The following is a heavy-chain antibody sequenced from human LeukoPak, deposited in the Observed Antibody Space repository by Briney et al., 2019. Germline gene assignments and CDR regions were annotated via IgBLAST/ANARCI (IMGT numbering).Heavy chain of an antibody. Sequence: SETLSLTCTVSGGPISRYYWGWMRQPPGKGLEWIGYIYYTGSTNYNPSLKSRVTISLDTSKNQFSLKLSSVTAADTAVYFCTRENYFDYWGQGILVTASS. J-gene: IGHJ4*02. V-gene: IGHV4-59*01. CDR1: GGPISRYY. CDR3: TRENYFDY. CDR2: IYYTGST.